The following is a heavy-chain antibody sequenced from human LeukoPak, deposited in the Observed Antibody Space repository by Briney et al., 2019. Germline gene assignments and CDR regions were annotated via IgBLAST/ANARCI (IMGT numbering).Heavy chain of an antibody. CDR1: GGSISSSSYY. V-gene: IGHV4-39*07. CDR3: ARSIRITMVRGVYFDY. CDR2: IYYSGST. Sequence: ASETLSLTCTVSGGSISSSSYYWGWIRQPPGKGLEWIGSIYYSGSTYYNPSLKSRVTISVDTSKNQFSLKLSSVTAADTAVYYCARSIRITMVRGVYFDYWGQGTLVTVSS. D-gene: IGHD3-10*01. J-gene: IGHJ4*02.